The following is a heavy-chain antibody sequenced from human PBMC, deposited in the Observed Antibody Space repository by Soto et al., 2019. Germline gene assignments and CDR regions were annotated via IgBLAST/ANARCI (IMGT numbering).Heavy chain of an antibody. CDR3: AKDMRYDILTGYYGALGIYFDY. J-gene: IGHJ4*02. CDR1: GFTFSSYA. Sequence: GGSLRLSCAASGFTFSSYAMSWVRQAPGKGLEWVSAISGSGGSTYYADSVKGRFTISRDNSKNTLYLQMNSLRAEDTAVYYCAKDMRYDILTGYYGALGIYFDYWGQGTLVTVSS. CDR2: ISGSGGST. V-gene: IGHV3-23*01. D-gene: IGHD3-9*01.